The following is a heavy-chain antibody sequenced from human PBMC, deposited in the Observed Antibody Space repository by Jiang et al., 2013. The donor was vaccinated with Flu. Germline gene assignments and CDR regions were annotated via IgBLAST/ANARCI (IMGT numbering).Heavy chain of an antibody. CDR3: ARASAAEWGNNWFDS. CDR2: ISSSRTTI. CDR1: GFTLSSYS. V-gene: IGHV3-48*01. D-gene: IGHD3-16*01. J-gene: IGHJ5*01. Sequence: VQLVESGGGLVQPGGSLTLSCAASGFTLSSYSMNWVRQAPGKGLEWVSHISSSRTTIYYADSVKGRFTISRDNAKNSLYLQMSSLRAADTAVYYCARASAAEWGNNWFDSWGQGTLVTVSS.